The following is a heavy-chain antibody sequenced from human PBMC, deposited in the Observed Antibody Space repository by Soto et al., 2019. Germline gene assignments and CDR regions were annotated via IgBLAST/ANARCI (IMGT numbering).Heavy chain of an antibody. Sequence: QVQLVQSGAEVKKPGASVKVSCKASGYTFTSYAMHWVRQAPGQRLEWMGWINAGNGNTKYSQKYQGRVTITRDTSASTAYMELSSLRSEDTAVYYCATWTGYSSSWYWFDPWGQGTLVTVSS. V-gene: IGHV1-3*01. J-gene: IGHJ5*02. CDR2: INAGNGNT. CDR1: GYTFTSYA. CDR3: ATWTGYSSSWYWFDP. D-gene: IGHD6-13*01.